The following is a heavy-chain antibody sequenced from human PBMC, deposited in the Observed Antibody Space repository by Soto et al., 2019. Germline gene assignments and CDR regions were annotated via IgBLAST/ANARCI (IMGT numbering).Heavy chain of an antibody. CDR1: GYSFTSYW. Sequence: EVQLVQSGAEVKKPGESLRISCKGSGYSFTSYWISWVRQMPGKGLEWMGRIDPSDSYTNYSPSFQGHVTISADKSISTASLQWSRLKASDTGMYYCARPRGGIAVAGTRYAFDIWGQGTMVTVSS. V-gene: IGHV5-10-1*03. CDR3: ARPRGGIAVAGTRYAFDI. D-gene: IGHD6-19*01. J-gene: IGHJ3*02. CDR2: IDPSDSYT.